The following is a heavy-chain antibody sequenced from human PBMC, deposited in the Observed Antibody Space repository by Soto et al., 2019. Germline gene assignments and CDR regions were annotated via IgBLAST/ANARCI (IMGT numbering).Heavy chain of an antibody. V-gene: IGHV3-30*18. Sequence: GGSLRLSCAASGFTFSSYGMHWVRQAPGKGLEWVAVISYDGSNKYYADSVKGRFTISRDNSKNTLYLQMNSLRAEDTAVYYCAEESYRWGQGTLVTAPQ. CDR3: AEESYR. J-gene: IGHJ4*02. D-gene: IGHD2-2*02. CDR2: ISYDGSNK. CDR1: GFTFSSYG.